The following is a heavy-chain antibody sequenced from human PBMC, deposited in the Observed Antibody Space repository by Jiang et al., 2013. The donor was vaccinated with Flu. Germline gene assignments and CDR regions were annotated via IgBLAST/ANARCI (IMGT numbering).Heavy chain of an antibody. Sequence: SGNTGYAQKFQGRVTMTRNTSISTAYMELSSLRSEDTAVYYCARGQLRTYGDYEYYFDYWGQGTLVTVSS. J-gene: IGHJ4*02. D-gene: IGHD4-17*01. CDR2: SGNT. V-gene: IGHV1-8*01. CDR3: ARGQLRTYGDYEYYFDY.